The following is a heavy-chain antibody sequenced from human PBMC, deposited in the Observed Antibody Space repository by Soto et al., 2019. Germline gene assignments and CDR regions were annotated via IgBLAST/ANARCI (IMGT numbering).Heavy chain of an antibody. Sequence: EVQLLESGGGLVQPGGSLRLSCAASGFTFSSYVMSWVRQAPGKGLEWVSAISGSGGSTYYADSVKGRFTISRDNSKHTLYLQMNSLRAEDTAVYYCAKDLKLLYDAVYWGQGTLVTVSS. D-gene: IGHD3-3*01. CDR2: ISGSGGST. CDR1: GFTFSSYV. J-gene: IGHJ4*02. V-gene: IGHV3-23*01. CDR3: AKDLKLLYDAVY.